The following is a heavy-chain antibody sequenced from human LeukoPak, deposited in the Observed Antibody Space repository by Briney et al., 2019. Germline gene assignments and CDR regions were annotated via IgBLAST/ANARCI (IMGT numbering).Heavy chain of an antibody. D-gene: IGHD6-13*01. CDR2: ISSSGSTI. CDR1: GFTFSSYE. Sequence: GGSLRLSCAASGFTFSSYEMSWVRQAPGKGLEWVSYISSSGSTIYYADPVKGRFTISRDNAKNSLYLQMNSLRAEDTAVYYCATLGLAAAGRSMGDYWGQGTLVTVSS. V-gene: IGHV3-48*03. CDR3: ATLGLAAAGRSMGDY. J-gene: IGHJ4*02.